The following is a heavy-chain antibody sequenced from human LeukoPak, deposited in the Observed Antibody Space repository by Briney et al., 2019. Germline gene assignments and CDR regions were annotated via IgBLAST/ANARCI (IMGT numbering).Heavy chain of an antibody. V-gene: IGHV3-33*01. CDR3: ARDNNGYSDY. Sequence: GRSLRLSCAASGFTFSSYGMRWVRQAPGKGLEWVAVIWYDGSNKYYADSVKGRFTISRDNSKNTLYLQMNSLRAEDTAVYYCARDNNGYSDYWGQGTLVTVSS. CDR1: GFTFSSYG. D-gene: IGHD3-22*01. CDR2: IWYDGSNK. J-gene: IGHJ4*02.